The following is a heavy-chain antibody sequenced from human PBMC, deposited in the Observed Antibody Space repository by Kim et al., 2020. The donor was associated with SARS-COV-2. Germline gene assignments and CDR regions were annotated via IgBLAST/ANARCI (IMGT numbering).Heavy chain of an antibody. CDR2: ISSSSGTI. CDR3: ARDARYNWNDANEYYFAY. V-gene: IGHV3-48*02. D-gene: IGHD1-20*01. CDR1: GFTFSSHS. Sequence: GGSLRLSCAASGFTFSSHSISWVRQAPGKGLEWVSSISSSSGTIYYADSVKGRFTISRDNAKNSLYLQMNSLRDEDTAVYYCARDARYNWNDANEYYFAYWGQGTLVTVSS. J-gene: IGHJ4*02.